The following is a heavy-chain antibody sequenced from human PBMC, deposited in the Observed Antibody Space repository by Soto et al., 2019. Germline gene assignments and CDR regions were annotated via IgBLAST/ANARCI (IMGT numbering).Heavy chain of an antibody. CDR1: GGSISSYY. J-gene: IGHJ6*03. CDR3: ARSDNCYYMDV. D-gene: IGHD2-21*01. CDR2: IYYSGST. Sequence: SETLSLTCTVSGGSISSYYWSWIRQPPGKGLEWIGYIYYSGSTNYNPSLKSRVTISVDTSKNQFSLKLSSVTAADTAVYYCARSDNCYYMDVWGKGTTVTVSS. V-gene: IGHV4-59*08.